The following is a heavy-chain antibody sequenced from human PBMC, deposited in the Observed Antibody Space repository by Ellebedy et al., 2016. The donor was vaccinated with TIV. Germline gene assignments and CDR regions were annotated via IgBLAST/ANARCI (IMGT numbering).Heavy chain of an antibody. J-gene: IGHJ6*02. CDR2: IYSSGST. CDR3: AREVYDILTGSSGGLDV. Sequence: PSETLSLTCTVSGDSISNYFWNWIRQPPGKGLEWIGYIYSSGSTNYNPSLKSRVIISLDMSKNQFSLNLSSVTAADTAVYYRAREVYDILTGSSGGLDVWGQGTTVTVS. V-gene: IGHV4-59*01. CDR1: GDSISNYF. D-gene: IGHD3-9*01.